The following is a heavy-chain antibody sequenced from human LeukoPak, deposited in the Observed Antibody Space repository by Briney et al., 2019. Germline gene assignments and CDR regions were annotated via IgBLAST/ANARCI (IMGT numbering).Heavy chain of an antibody. J-gene: IGHJ4*02. CDR1: GFTVSYNY. CDR2: IYSGGSK. D-gene: IGHD5-18*01. Sequence: PGGSLRLSCAASGFTVSYNYMSWVRQAPGKGLECVSLIYSGGSKNYADSVKGRFAISRNNSRNTLHLQMNSLRADDTAVYYCAYGCEYSYAPPYYWGQGTLVTVSS. CDR3: AYGCEYSYAPPYY. V-gene: IGHV3-66*01.